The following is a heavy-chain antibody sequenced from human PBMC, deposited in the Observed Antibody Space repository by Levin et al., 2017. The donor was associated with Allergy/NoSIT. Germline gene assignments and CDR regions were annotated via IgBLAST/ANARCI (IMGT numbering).Heavy chain of an antibody. CDR3: ARDRRDGYNVLDY. V-gene: IGHV3-30*04. Sequence: QTGGSLRLSCAASGFTFSSYVMHWVRQAPGKGLEWVAVISYDGSNKYYADSVKGRFTISRDNSNNTLYLQMNSLRAEDTAVYYCARDRRDGYNVLDYWGQGTLVTVSS. CDR2: ISYDGSNK. J-gene: IGHJ4*02. D-gene: IGHD5-24*01. CDR1: GFTFSSYV.